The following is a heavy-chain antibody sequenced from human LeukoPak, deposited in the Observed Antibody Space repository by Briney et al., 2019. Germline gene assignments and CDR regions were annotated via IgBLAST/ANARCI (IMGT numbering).Heavy chain of an antibody. Sequence: PGGSLRLSCAASEFTFSDYYMSWIRQAPGKGLAWVSYISSTASTKYYADSVKGRFTISRDNSKNTLYLQMNSLRAEDTAVYYCAKGYCSSTSCLKTDWGQGALVTVSS. D-gene: IGHD2-2*01. CDR1: EFTFSDYY. CDR3: AKGYCSSTSCLKTD. J-gene: IGHJ4*02. CDR2: ISSTASTK. V-gene: IGHV3-11*04.